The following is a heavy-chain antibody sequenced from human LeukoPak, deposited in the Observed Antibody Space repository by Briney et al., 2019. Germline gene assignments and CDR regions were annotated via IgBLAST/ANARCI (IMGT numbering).Heavy chain of an antibody. CDR2: ISGSGGST. D-gene: IGHD6-13*01. CDR1: GFTFSSCA. J-gene: IGHJ2*01. V-gene: IGHV3-23*01. CDR3: AKRPNDPGIAAAGTSGYWYFDL. Sequence: GGSLRLSCAASGFTFSSCAMSWVRQAPGKGLEWVSAISGSGGSTYYADSVKGRFTISRDNSKNTLYLQMNSLRAEDTAVYYCAKRPNDPGIAAAGTSGYWYFDLWGRGTLVTVSS.